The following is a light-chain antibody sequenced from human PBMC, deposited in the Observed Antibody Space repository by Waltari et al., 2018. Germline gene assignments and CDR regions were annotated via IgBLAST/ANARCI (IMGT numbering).Light chain of an antibody. CDR2: GAS. Sequence: ELVLTQSPGTLSLSPGERATLSCRASQSIGRYLAWYQQTPDQAPRLLIYGASSRATGIPDRFSGSGSGTDFSLTISRLEPEDFAVYYCQNHERLPATFGQGTKVEIK. J-gene: IGKJ1*01. CDR3: QNHERLPAT. V-gene: IGKV3-20*01. CDR1: QSIGRY.